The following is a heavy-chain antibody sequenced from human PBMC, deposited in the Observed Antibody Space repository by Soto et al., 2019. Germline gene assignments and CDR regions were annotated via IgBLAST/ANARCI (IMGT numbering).Heavy chain of an antibody. V-gene: IGHV4-39*01. CDR2: LSYSGRT. CDR3: ARHEAYNSGANYGAFDG. CDR1: GGPISSSGHY. J-gene: IGHJ3*01. D-gene: IGHD3-10*01. Sequence: SETLSLTCTVSGGPISSSGHYWGWMRQPPGKGLDWIGSLSYSGRTHYNPSLKSRVTISADTSKNQFSLRLSSVTAADTAVYYCARHEAYNSGANYGAFDGWRQVTMDTVSS.